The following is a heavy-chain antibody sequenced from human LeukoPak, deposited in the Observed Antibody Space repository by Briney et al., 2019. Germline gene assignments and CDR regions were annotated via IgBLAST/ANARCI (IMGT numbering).Heavy chain of an antibody. V-gene: IGHV3-23*01. CDR1: GFTFSSYA. CDR2: IVSRGDST. D-gene: IGHD6-19*01. CDR3: AKADGGQWPSSYYYYYMDV. J-gene: IGHJ6*03. Sequence: GGSLRLSCAASGFTFSSYAMSWVRRAPGKGLEWVSAIVSRGDSTYYADSVKGRFTISRDNSKSTLYLQMNSLRAEDTAVYYCAKADGGQWPSSYYYYYMDVWGKGTTVTASS.